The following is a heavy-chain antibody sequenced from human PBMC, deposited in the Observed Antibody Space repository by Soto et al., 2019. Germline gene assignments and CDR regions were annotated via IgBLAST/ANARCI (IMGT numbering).Heavy chain of an antibody. V-gene: IGHV3-21*01. D-gene: IGHD2-21*01. CDR1: GFTFSSYS. CDR2: ISSSSSYI. CDR3: ARDKLGEDYYYYGMDV. Sequence: GGSLRLSCAASGFTFSSYSMNWVRQAPGKGLEWVSSISSSSSYIYYADSVKGRFTISRDNAKDSLYLQMNSLRAEDTAVYYCARDKLGEDYYYYGMDVWGQGTTVTVSS. J-gene: IGHJ6*02.